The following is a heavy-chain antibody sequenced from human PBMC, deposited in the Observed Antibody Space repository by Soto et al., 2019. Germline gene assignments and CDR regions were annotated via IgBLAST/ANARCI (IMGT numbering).Heavy chain of an antibody. V-gene: IGHV1-69*01. CDR3: AREGGGSYSPPKD. J-gene: IGHJ4*02. D-gene: IGHD1-26*01. CDR1: GGTFSSFA. Sequence: VRVSCKASGGTFSSFAISWVRQAPGQGLEWMGGIIPGFGAANYAQKFQDRVTINADESTRTAYMELSSLRSEDTAVYFCAREGGGSYSPPKDWGQGTLVTVSS. CDR2: IIPGFGAA.